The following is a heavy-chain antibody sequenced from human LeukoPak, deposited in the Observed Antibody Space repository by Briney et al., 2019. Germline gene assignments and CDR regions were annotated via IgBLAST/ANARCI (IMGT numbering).Heavy chain of an antibody. Sequence: GGSLRLSCAASGFTFSSYEMNWVRQAPGKGLEWVSYISSSGSTIYYADSVKGRFTISRDNAKNSLYLQMNSLRAEDTAVYYCARAIRGYSYGIGLSDYWGQGTLVTVSS. CDR1: GFTFSSYE. D-gene: IGHD5-18*01. CDR3: ARAIRGYSYGIGLSDY. V-gene: IGHV3-48*03. J-gene: IGHJ4*02. CDR2: ISSSGSTI.